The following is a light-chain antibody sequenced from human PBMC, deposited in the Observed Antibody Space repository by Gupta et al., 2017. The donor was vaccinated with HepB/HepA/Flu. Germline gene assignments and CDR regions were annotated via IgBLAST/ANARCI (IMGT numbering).Light chain of an antibody. CDR3: LLSYSGPYV. CDR2: DTN. J-gene: IGLJ1*01. CDR1: TGVVTSAHY. V-gene: IGLV7-46*01. Sequence: QAVVTQEPSLTVSQGGTVTLTCGSSTGVVTSAHYPFGFQQKPGQAPRTLIYDTNNQNSETPARFSGSLLGGKAALTLSGAQPEDEADYYCLLSYSGPYVFGAGTKVTVL.